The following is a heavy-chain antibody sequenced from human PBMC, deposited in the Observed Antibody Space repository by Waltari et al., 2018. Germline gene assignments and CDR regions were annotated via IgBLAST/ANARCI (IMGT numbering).Heavy chain of an antibody. CDR2: IYYSGIT. D-gene: IGHD2-2*01. J-gene: IGHJ1*01. CDR3: ALSSTSCYASACSEYFQH. CDR1: GGSISSHY. V-gene: IGHV4-59*11. Sequence: QVQLQESGPGLVKPSETLSLTCTVSGGSISSHYWSWIRQPPGKGLEWIGYIYYSGITNYNPSLKSRVTISVDTSKNQFSLKLSSVTAADTAVYYCALSSTSCYASACSEYFQHWGQGTLVTVSS.